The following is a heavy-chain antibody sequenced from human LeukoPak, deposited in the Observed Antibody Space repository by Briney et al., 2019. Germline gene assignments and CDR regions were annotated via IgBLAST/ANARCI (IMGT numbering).Heavy chain of an antibody. J-gene: IGHJ4*02. V-gene: IGHV1-69*05. CDR2: IIPIFGTA. Sequence: VASVKVSCKASGGTFSSYAISWVRQAPGQGLEWMGRIIPIFGTANYAQKFQGRVTITTDESTSTAYMELSSLRSEDTAVYYCAKGGVDDFWSGPIPYYFDYWGQGTLVTVSS. CDR3: AKGGVDDFWSGPIPYYFDY. D-gene: IGHD3-3*01. CDR1: GGTFSSYA.